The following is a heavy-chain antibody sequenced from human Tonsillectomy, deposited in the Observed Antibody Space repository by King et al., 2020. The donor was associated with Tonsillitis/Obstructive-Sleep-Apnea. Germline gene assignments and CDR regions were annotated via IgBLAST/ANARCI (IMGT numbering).Heavy chain of an antibody. D-gene: IGHD4-23*01. CDR1: GGSISSYY. CDR3: ARDQGGPYGGHPENAFDI. J-gene: IGHJ3*02. Sequence: VQLQESGPGLVKPSETLSLTCTVSGGSISSYYWSWIRQPPGKGLEWIGYIYYSGSTNYNPSLKRRVTISVDTSKNQVSLNLSSVTAADTAVYYCARDQGGPYGGHPENAFDIWGQGTMVTVSS. CDR2: IYYSGST. V-gene: IGHV4-59*01.